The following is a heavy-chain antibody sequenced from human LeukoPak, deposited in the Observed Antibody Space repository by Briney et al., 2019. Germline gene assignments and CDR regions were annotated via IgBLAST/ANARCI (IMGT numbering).Heavy chain of an antibody. D-gene: IGHD3-22*01. V-gene: IGHV3-15*01. Sequence: GGSLRLSCAASGFTVSNAWMSWVRQAPGKGLEWVGRIKSKTDGGTTDYAAPVKGRFTISRDDSKNTLYLQMNSLKTEDTAVYYCTRYYYDSSGYYPLGYYGMDVWGQGTTVTVSS. CDR3: TRYYYDSSGYYPLGYYGMDV. J-gene: IGHJ6*02. CDR2: IKSKTDGGTT. CDR1: GFTVSNAW.